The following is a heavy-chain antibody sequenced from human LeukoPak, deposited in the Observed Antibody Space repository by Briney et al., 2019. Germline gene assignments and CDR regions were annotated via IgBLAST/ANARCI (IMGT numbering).Heavy chain of an antibody. D-gene: IGHD6-19*01. V-gene: IGHV1-8*01. CDR3: ATMKERVAGDGMDV. CDR2: MNPNSGNT. J-gene: IGHJ6*02. CDR1: GYTFTSYD. Sequence: ASVKVSCKASGYTFTSYDINWVRQATGQGLEWMGWMNPNSGNTGYAQKFQGRVTMTRNTSISTAYMELSSLRSEDTAVYYCATMKERVAGDGMDVWGQGTTVTVSS.